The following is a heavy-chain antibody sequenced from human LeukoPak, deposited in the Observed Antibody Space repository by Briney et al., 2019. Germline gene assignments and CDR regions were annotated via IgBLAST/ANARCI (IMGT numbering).Heavy chain of an antibody. CDR3: AKGSAQYYFDS. J-gene: IGHJ4*02. V-gene: IGHV3-30*02. CDR2: IRFDGSYK. D-gene: IGHD3-10*01. CDR1: GFTFNSYG. Sequence: GGSLRLSCAASGFTFNSYGMPWVRQAPGKVLEWVAFIRFDGSYKYYADSVKGRFTISRDTSKNTLYLQMNSLRAEDTAFYYCAKGSAQYYFDSWGQGTLVTVSS.